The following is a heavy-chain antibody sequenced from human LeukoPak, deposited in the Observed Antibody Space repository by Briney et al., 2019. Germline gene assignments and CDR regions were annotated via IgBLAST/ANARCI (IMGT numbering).Heavy chain of an antibody. CDR2: ISSSSSYI. D-gene: IGHD2-21*01. J-gene: IGHJ4*02. CDR3: ATIPSTELNAY. V-gene: IGHV3-21*01. CDR1: GFTFSCYS. Sequence: GGSLRLSCAASGFTFSCYSMNWVRQAPGKGLEWLSSISSSSSYIYYADSVRGRFTISRDNAKNSLYLQMNSLRADDTAVYFCATIPSTELNAYWGQGTLVTVSA.